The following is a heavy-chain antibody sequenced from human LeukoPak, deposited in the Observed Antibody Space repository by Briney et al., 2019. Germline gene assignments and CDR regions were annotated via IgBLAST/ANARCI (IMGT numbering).Heavy chain of an antibody. CDR3: ARLTRGEAFDI. D-gene: IGHD3-16*01. CDR2: IYYGGST. Sequence: KPSETLSLTYTVSGGSISSYYWSWIRQPPGKGLEWIGYIYYGGSTNYNPSLKSRVTISVDTSKNQFSLKLSSVTAADTAVYYCARLTRGEAFDIWGQGTMVTVSS. J-gene: IGHJ3*02. V-gene: IGHV4-59*01. CDR1: GGSISSYY.